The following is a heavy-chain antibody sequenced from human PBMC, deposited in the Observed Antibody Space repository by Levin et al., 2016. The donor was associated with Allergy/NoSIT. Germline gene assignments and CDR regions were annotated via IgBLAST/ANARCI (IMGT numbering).Heavy chain of an antibody. CDR2: IYYSGST. J-gene: IGHJ5*02. V-gene: IGHV4-59*08. D-gene: IGHD5-24*01. CDR1: GGSISTYY. Sequence: SETLSLTCTVSGGSISTYYWSWIRQPPGKGLEWIGYIYYSGSTNYNPSLKSRVTISIDTSNNQFSLKLSSVTAADTAVYYCARREGDGYKTNWFDPWGQGTLVTVSS. CDR3: ARREGDGYKTNWFDP.